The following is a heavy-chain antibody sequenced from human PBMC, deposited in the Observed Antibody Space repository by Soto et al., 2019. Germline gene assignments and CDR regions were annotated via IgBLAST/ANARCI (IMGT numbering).Heavy chain of an antibody. D-gene: IGHD6-19*01. CDR3: ARVAGYSAVDDFDY. CDR2: IIPIFGTA. J-gene: IGHJ4*02. V-gene: IGHV1-69*13. CDR1: GGTFSSYA. Sequence: ASGKVSCKASGGTFSSYAISCVRHAPGQGLEWMGGIIPIFGTANYAQKFQGRVTITADESTSTAYMELSSLRSADPAVYYCARVAGYSAVDDFDYWGQGTLVTVSS.